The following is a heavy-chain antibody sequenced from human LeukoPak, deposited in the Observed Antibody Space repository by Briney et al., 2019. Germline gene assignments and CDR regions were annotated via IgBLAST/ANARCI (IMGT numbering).Heavy chain of an antibody. CDR1: GFTFSSYS. D-gene: IGHD3-3*01. Sequence: PGGSLRLSCAASGFTFSSYSMNWVRQAPGKGLEWVSYISSSSSTIYYADSVKGRFTISRDNAKNSLYLQMNSLRDADTAVYYCARGPMYYDFWSGPTRKYYFDYWGQGTLVTVSS. CDR2: ISSSSSTI. CDR3: ARGPMYYDFWSGPTRKYYFDY. V-gene: IGHV3-48*02. J-gene: IGHJ4*02.